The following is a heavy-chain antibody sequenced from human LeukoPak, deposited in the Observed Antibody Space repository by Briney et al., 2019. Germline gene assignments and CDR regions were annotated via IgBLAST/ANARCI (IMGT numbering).Heavy chain of an antibody. J-gene: IGHJ6*02. V-gene: IGHV3-9*01. D-gene: IGHD3-16*01. Sequence: GGSLRLSCAASGFSFDDYAMYWVRQASGKGLEWVSGISYNSGTIGYADSVKGRFTISRDNAKNSLYLQMNSLRAEDTALYFCARGGGLDVWGQGATVTVSS. CDR2: ISYNSGTI. CDR3: ARGGGLDV. CDR1: GFSFDDYA.